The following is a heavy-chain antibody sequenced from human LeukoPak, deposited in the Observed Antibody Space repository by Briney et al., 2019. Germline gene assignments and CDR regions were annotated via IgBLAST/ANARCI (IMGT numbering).Heavy chain of an antibody. Sequence: GGSLRLSCKVSGFTVSSNYMSWVRQAPGKGLEWVSIIYSGGYTHYADSVKGRFAISRDSPKNTLYLQMNSLRAEDTAVYYCARGIDYWGQGTLVSVSS. CDR1: GFTVSSNY. J-gene: IGHJ4*02. V-gene: IGHV3-66*02. CDR2: IYSGGYT. CDR3: ARGIDY.